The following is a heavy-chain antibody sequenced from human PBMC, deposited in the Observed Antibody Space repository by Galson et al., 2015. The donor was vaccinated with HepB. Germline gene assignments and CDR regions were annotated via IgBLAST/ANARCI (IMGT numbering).Heavy chain of an antibody. V-gene: IGHV3-23*01. CDR3: AKDLAAAGDY. D-gene: IGHD6-13*01. CDR2: SGSGGTL. CDR1: GFTFSNYA. Sequence: SLRLSCAASGFTFSNYAKSWVRQAPGKGLEWVSTSGSGGTLYYADSVRGRFTISRDTSKNTVFLQMNSLRDEDTAVYFCAKDLAAAGDYWGQGTLVTVSS. J-gene: IGHJ4*02.